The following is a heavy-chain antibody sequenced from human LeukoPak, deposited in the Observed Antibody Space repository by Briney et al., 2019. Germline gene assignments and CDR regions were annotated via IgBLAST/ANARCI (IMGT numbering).Heavy chain of an antibody. CDR2: IYTSGST. CDR1: GGSISSYY. D-gene: IGHD6-13*01. V-gene: IGHV4-4*07. Sequence: SETLSLTCTVSGGSISSYYWSWIRQPAGKGLEWIGRIYTSGSTNYNPSLKSRVTMSVDTSKNQFTLKLSSVTAADTAVYYFARETTEVKQLVIYYYYYGMDFWGQGTTVTVSS. CDR3: ARETTEVKQLVIYYYYYGMDF. J-gene: IGHJ6*02.